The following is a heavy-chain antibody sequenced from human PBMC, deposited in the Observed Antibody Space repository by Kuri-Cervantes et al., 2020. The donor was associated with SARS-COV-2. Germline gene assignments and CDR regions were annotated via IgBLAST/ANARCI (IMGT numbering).Heavy chain of an antibody. J-gene: IGHJ4*02. CDR1: GGSISSSTYY. Sequence: GSLRLSCTVSGGSISSSTYYWGWIRQPPGKGLEWIGSIYHSGSTYYNPSLKSRVTISVDTSKNQFSLKLSSVTAADTAVYYCARDLQKWEQPEYWGQGALVTVSS. CDR2: IYHSGST. CDR3: ARDLQKWEQPEY. V-gene: IGHV4-39*07. D-gene: IGHD1-26*01.